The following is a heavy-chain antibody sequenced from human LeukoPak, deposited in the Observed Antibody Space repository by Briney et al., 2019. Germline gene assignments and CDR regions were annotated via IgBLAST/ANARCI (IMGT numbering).Heavy chain of an antibody. CDR2: IYYSGST. CDR3: ARGLFRFDP. J-gene: IGHJ5*02. V-gene: IGHV4-59*01. CDR1: GGSISNYY. Sequence: KPSETLSLTCTVSGGSISNYYWSWIRQPPGKGLEWIGYIYYSGSTNYNPSLKSRVIISVDTSKNQVSLKLSSVSTADTAVYYCARGLFRFDPWGQGTLVTVSS.